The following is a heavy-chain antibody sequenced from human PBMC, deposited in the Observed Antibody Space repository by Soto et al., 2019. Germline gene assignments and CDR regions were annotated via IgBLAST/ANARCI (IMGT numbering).Heavy chain of an antibody. CDR2: IIPIFGTA. J-gene: IGHJ6*02. D-gene: IGHD7-27*01. Sequence: SVKVSCKASGGTVSSYALSWVRQAPGQGLEWMGGIIPIFGTANYAQKFQDRVTITADESTSTAYMELSSLRSEDAAVYYCARARLTRDYYGMDVWGQGTTVTVSS. CDR3: ARARLTRDYYGMDV. V-gene: IGHV1-69*13. CDR1: GGTVSSYA.